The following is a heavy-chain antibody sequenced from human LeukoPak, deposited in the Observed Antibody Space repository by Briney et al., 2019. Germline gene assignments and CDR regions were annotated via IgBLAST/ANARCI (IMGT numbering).Heavy chain of an antibody. V-gene: IGHV4-38-2*02. D-gene: IGHD2-2*01. J-gene: IGHJ4*02. CDR3: ARDRGPAAAIFDY. CDR2: IYHSGST. Sequence: GSLRLSCAASGFTFSSYEMNWVRQPPGKGLEWIGSIYHSGSTYYNPSLKSRVTISVDTSKNQFSLKLSSVTAADTAVYYCARDRGPAAAIFDYWGQGTLVTVSS. CDR1: GFTFSSYE.